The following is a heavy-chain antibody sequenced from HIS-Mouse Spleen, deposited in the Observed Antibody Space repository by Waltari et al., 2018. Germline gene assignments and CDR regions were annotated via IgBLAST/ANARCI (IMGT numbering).Heavy chain of an antibody. CDR2: ISYDGSNK. V-gene: IGHV3-30-3*01. CDR3: ARVTGGGY. CDR1: GFTFSSSL. D-gene: IGHD3-10*01. Sequence: QVQLVESGGGVVQPGRSVSLSCAASGFTFSSSLMHGVRQAPGKGLEWVAVISYDGSNKYYADSVKGRFTISRDNSKNTLYLQMNSLRAEDTAVYYCARVTGGGYWGQGTLVTVSS. J-gene: IGHJ4*02.